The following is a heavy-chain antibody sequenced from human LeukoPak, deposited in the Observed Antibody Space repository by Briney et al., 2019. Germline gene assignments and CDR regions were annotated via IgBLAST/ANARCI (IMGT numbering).Heavy chain of an antibody. D-gene: IGHD3-3*01. Sequence: VKVSCKVSGSTFTDYYMYWVQQAPGKGLEWMGLVDPEDGETKYAEKFQGRVTIIADTSTDTAYMELSSLRSEDTAVYYCATTKGTIPYFDHWGQGTLVTVSS. CDR1: GSTFTDYY. V-gene: IGHV1-69-2*01. CDR2: VDPEDGET. CDR3: ATTKGTIPYFDH. J-gene: IGHJ4*02.